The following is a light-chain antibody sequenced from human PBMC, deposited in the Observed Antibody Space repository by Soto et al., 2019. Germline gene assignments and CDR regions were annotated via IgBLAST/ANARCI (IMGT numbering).Light chain of an antibody. J-gene: IGKJ2*01. CDR1: QSIGSW. CDR2: DVS. V-gene: IGKV1-5*01. CDR3: QQYDTYAYT. Sequence: DIQMTQSPSTLSASVGDSVTISCRASQSIGSWLAWYQQKPGKAPKLLIYDVSSLESGVPSRFRGRGSGTEFTLTISSVQPDDFATYYCQQYDTYAYTFGQGTKV.